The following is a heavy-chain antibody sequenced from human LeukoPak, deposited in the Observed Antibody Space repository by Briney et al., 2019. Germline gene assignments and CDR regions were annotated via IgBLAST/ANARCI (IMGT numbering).Heavy chain of an antibody. Sequence: PGGSLRLSCAASGFTFSSYWMSWVRQAPGKGLEWVANIKQDGSEKYPVASVKGRFTISRDNAKNSLYLQMNSLRAEDTAVYYCAREEGGSYFHWFDPWGQGTLVTVSS. CDR1: GFTFSSYW. V-gene: IGHV3-7*01. CDR3: AREEGGSYFHWFDP. D-gene: IGHD1-26*01. CDR2: IKQDGSEK. J-gene: IGHJ5*02.